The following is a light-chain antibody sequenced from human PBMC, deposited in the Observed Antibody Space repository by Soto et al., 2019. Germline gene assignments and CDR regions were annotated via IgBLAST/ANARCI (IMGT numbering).Light chain of an antibody. V-gene: IGLV2-8*01. CDR1: SSDVGGYNF. J-gene: IGLJ2*01. CDR3: CSAGGSNLVV. Sequence: QSALTQPPSASGSPGQSVTISCTGTSSDVGGYNFVSWYQQHPGKAPKLMIYEVSERPSGVPYRFSGSKSGNTASLTVSGLQAEDDADYFCCSAGGSNLVVFGGGTKVTVL. CDR2: EVS.